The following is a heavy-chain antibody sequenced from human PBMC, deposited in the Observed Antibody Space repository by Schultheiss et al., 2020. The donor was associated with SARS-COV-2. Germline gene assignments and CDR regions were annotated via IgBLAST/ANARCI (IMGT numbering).Heavy chain of an antibody. J-gene: IGHJ4*02. CDR3: ARDRAITMTYFDF. CDR1: GGSISSYY. D-gene: IGHD3-22*01. Sequence: SETLSLTCTVSGGSISSYYWSWIRQPPGKGLEWIGRMYTSGNTNYNPSLKSRVTMSVDLSNNQFSLKLNSVTAADTAVYYCARDRAITMTYFDFWGRGALVTVSS. V-gene: IGHV4-4*07. CDR2: MYTSGNT.